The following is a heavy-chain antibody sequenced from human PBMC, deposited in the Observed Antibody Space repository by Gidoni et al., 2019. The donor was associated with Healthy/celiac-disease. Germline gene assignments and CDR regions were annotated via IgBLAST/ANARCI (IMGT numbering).Heavy chain of an antibody. Sequence: EVQLLESGGGLVQPGGSRRLSCAATGFTFSSYAMGWVRQAPGHGVEWVSAISGCVVSTYYADSVKGRFTISRDKSKNTLYLQINSLSAEDTAVYYCARYYSGGGWYYYGMYVWGQGTTVTVSS. J-gene: IGHJ6*02. V-gene: IGHV3-23*01. D-gene: IGHD2-15*01. CDR3: ARYYSGGGWYYYGMYV. CDR2: ISGCVVST. CDR1: GFTFSSYA.